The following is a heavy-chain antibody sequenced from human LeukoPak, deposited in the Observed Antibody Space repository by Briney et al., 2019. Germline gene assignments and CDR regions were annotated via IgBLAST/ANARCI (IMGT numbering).Heavy chain of an antibody. Sequence: SVKVSCKASGGTFSSYAISWVRQAPGQGLEWMGGIIPIFGTANYAQKFQGRVTITADESTSTAYMELSSLRSEDTAVYYCARVPRDILTGFYYYGMDVWGQGTTVTVSS. V-gene: IGHV1-69*13. D-gene: IGHD3-9*01. CDR2: IIPIFGTA. CDR1: GGTFSSYA. J-gene: IGHJ6*02. CDR3: ARVPRDILTGFYYYGMDV.